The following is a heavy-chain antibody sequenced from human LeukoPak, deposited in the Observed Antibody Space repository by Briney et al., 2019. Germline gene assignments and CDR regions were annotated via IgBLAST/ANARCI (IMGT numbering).Heavy chain of an antibody. CDR1: GFTFRTYA. J-gene: IGHJ4*02. D-gene: IGHD3-22*01. CDR3: GIRDTSDYYVF. Sequence: AGGCLRLSCTGSGFTFRTYAFSWVRQAPGKGLEWVSATCSNGVTYYADSVKGRFTISRDNSKNALYLQMNGLRADDTAVYYCGIRDTSDYYVFWGQGTLVTVSS. CDR2: TCSNGVT. V-gene: IGHV3-23*01.